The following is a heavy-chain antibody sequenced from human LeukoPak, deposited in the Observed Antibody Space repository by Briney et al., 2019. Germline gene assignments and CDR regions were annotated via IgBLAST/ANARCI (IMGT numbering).Heavy chain of an antibody. D-gene: IGHD3-22*01. J-gene: IGHJ4*02. Sequence: PSETLSLTCAVYGGSFSGYYWSWIRQPPGKGLEWIGEINHSGSTNYNPSLKSRVTISVDTSKNQFSLKLSSVTAADTAVYYRARGLPTRYYDSSGYYYSPFDYWGQVTLVTVSS. V-gene: IGHV4-34*01. CDR2: INHSGST. CDR3: ARGLPTRYYDSSGYYYSPFDY. CDR1: GGSFSGYY.